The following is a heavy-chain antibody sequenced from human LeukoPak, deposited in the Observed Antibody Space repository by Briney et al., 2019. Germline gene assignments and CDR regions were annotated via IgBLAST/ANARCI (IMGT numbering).Heavy chain of an antibody. CDR3: ARSRSTGSDYNYGLDY. D-gene: IGHD5-24*01. CDR1: GYIFTSYG. Sequence: ASVKVSCKASGYIFTSYGINWVRQAPGQGLEWMGWISSYVGDTNYAQEFQGRVTMTTDRSTNTAYIELRSLRSDDAAVYYCARSRSTGSDYNYGLDYWGQGTLVTVSS. CDR2: ISSYVGDT. V-gene: IGHV1-18*01. J-gene: IGHJ4*02.